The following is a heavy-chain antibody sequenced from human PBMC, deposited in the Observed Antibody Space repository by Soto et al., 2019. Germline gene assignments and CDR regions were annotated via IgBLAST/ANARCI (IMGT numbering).Heavy chain of an antibody. Sequence: VVSLILSCSASGFTLSNFLMHWFRQAPGKGLEWVSRINSDGRSTSYVDSVKGGFTISRDNANNTLYLEMNSLRVEDTDVYFCARGGRYREKYYLGMDVWGQRNTVPVSS. D-gene: IGHD1-26*01. CDR1: GFTLSNFL. CDR3: ARGGRYREKYYLGMDV. V-gene: IGHV3-74*01. CDR2: INSDGRST. J-gene: IGHJ6*01.